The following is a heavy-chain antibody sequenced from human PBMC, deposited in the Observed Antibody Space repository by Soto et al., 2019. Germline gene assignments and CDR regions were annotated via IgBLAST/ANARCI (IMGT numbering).Heavy chain of an antibody. J-gene: IGHJ6*01. CDR3: VGGKNVEV. CDR1: DSIFTNAW. V-gene: IGHV3-15*07. CDR2: IKRTTDGGTT. Sequence: EVQLVESGGGLVEPGGSLRLSCAASDSIFTNAWLNWVRQSPGKGLEWVGRIKRTTDGGTTDYAAPVKGRFTISRDDSKNTLELQMDNLKNEETGMYYCVGGKNVEVWGQRATVTVSS.